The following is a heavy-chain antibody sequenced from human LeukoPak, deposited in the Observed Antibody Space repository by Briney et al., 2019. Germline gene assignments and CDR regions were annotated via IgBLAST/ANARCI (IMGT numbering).Heavy chain of an antibody. V-gene: IGHV3-7*01. CDR3: TRSTYYDILTGHRGDTFDI. D-gene: IGHD3-9*01. J-gene: IGHJ3*02. CDR2: INQDGSEK. Sequence: GGSLRLSCTASGFTSSTYWMSWVRQAPGKGLEWVANINQDGSEKFYVDSVKGRFTISRDNAKNSLYLQMNSLRAEDTAVYYCTRSTYYDILTGHRGDTFDIWGQGTMVTVSS. CDR1: GFTSSTYW.